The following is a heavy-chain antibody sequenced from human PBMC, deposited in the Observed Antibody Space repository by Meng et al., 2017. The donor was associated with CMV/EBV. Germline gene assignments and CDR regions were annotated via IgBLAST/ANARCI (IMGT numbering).Heavy chain of an antibody. V-gene: IGHV3-7*01. CDR3: AREYCSSTSCYEYYFDY. CDR1: GFTFSSYW. D-gene: IGHD2-2*01. CDR2: IKQDGSEK. J-gene: IGHJ4*02. Sequence: GESLKISCAASGFTFSSYWMSWVRQAPGKGLEWVANIKQDGSEKYYVDSVKGRFTISRDNAKNSLYLQMNSLRAEDTAVYYCAREYCSSTSCYEYYFDYWGQGTLVTVFS.